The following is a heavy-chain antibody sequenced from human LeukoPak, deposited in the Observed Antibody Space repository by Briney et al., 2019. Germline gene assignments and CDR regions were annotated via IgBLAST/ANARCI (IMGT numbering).Heavy chain of an antibody. CDR3: ARRSNYYAFDI. J-gene: IGHJ3*02. V-gene: IGHV3-23*01. Sequence: GGSLRLSCAASGFTFSSYAMSWVRQAPGKGLDWVSTIGGSGGSTYHADSVKGRFTISRDNSKDTLYLQVNSLRAEDTAVYYCARRSNYYAFDIWGQGTMVTVSS. CDR1: GFTFSSYA. D-gene: IGHD3-22*01. CDR2: IGGSGGST.